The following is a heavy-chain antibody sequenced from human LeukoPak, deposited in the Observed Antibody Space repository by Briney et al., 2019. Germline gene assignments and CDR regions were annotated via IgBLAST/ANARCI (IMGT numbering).Heavy chain of an antibody. CDR2: IYYSGST. V-gene: IGHV4-59*01. J-gene: IGHJ4*02. Sequence: SETLSLTCTVSGGSISSYYWSWIRQPPGKGLEWIGYIYYSGSTNYNPSLKSRVTISVDTSKNQFSLKLSSVTAADTAVYYCARGKAVAGDFDYWGQGALVTVSS. CDR1: GGSISSYY. CDR3: ARGKAVAGDFDY. D-gene: IGHD6-19*01.